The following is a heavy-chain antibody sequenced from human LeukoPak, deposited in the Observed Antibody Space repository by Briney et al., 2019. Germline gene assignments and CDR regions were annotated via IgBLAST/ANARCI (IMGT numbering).Heavy chain of an antibody. D-gene: IGHD1-26*01. CDR1: GGSISSSSYY. J-gene: IGHJ4*02. CDR2: IYYSGST. Sequence: PSETLSLTCTVSGGSISSSSYYWGWIRQPPGKGLEWIGSIYYSGSTYYNPSLKSRVTISVDTSKNQFSLKLSSVTAADTAVYYCASLTQVEATIDYWGQGTLVTVSS. V-gene: IGHV4-39*01. CDR3: ASLTQVEATIDY.